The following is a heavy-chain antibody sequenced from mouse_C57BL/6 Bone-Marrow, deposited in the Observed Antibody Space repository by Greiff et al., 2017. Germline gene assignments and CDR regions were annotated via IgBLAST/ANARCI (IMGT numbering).Heavy chain of an antibody. CDR3: ARPPHYYSNSLYAMGY. Sequence: DVKLQESGAELVRPGSSVKMSCKTSGYTFTSYGINWVKQRPGQGLEWIGYIYIGNGYTEYNEKFKGKATLTSDTSSSTAYMQLSSLTSEASAIYFCARPPHYYSNSLYAMGYWGQGTSVTVSS. CDR2: IYIGNGYT. CDR1: GYTFTSYG. V-gene: IGHV1-58*01. D-gene: IGHD2-5*01. J-gene: IGHJ4*01.